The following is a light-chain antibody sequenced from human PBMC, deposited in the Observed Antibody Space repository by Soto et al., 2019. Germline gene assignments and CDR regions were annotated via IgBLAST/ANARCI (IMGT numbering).Light chain of an antibody. CDR1: QGVGRF. J-gene: IGKJ4*01. Sequence: EIVLTQSPATLSLSPGERDALSCRASQGVGRFLAWYRQKPGQAPRLLIYDASNRATGIPARFSGSGSGTDFTLAINNLEPEDFAVYYCQQRGGWPLTFGGGTKVEIK. CDR3: QQRGGWPLT. CDR2: DAS. V-gene: IGKV3-11*01.